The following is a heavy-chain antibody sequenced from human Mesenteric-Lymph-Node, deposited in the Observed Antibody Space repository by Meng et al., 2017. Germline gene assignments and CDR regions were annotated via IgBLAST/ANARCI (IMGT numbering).Heavy chain of an antibody. D-gene: IGHD3-22*01. V-gene: IGHV4-31*03. CDR3: ARVDSSGYFLDY. J-gene: IGHJ4*01. Sequence: QVQLQESGPGLVKPSQTLSLTCTVSGGSISSGGHSWSWIRQHPGKGQEWIAYIYYSGSTYYNPSLKSRVILSVDTSKNQFSLRLSSVTAADTAVYYCARVDSSGYFLDYWGQGTLVTSPQ. CDR2: IYYSGST. CDR1: GGSISSGGHS.